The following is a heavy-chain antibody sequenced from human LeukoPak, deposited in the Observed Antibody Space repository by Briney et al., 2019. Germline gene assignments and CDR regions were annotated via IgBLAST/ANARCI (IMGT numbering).Heavy chain of an antibody. CDR3: ARGKTTVTTSVWFDP. CDR2: MNPNSGNT. V-gene: IGHV1-8*03. Sequence: ASVKVSCKASGYTFNTYGITWVRQAPGQGLEWMGWMNPNSGNTGYAQKFQGRVTITRNTSISTAYMELSSLRSEDTAVYYCARGKTTVTTSVWFDPWGQGTLVTVSP. J-gene: IGHJ5*02. D-gene: IGHD4-17*01. CDR1: GYTFNTYG.